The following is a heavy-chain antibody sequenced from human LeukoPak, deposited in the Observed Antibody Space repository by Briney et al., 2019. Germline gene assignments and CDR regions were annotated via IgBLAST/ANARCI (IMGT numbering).Heavy chain of an antibody. V-gene: IGHV3-33*01. Sequence: PGRSLRLSCAASGFTFSSYVMHWVRQAPGKGLEWVAVIWYDGSNKYYADSVEGRFTISRDNSKKTLYLQMNSLRAEDTAVYYCARDGGIWYFDYWGQGTLVTVSS. D-gene: IGHD3-16*01. CDR3: ARDGGIWYFDY. CDR1: GFTFSSYV. J-gene: IGHJ4*02. CDR2: IWYDGSNK.